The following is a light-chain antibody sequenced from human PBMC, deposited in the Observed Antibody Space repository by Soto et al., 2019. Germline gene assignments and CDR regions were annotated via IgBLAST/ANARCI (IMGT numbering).Light chain of an antibody. CDR3: QQYGSSSIT. J-gene: IGKJ5*01. CDR1: QSVTNN. V-gene: IGKV3-15*01. CDR2: GAS. Sequence: EIVMTQSPAPLSVSPGESATLSCRASQSVTNNLAWYQQKPGQAPRLLIYGASTRATGFPARFSGSGSGTDFTLTISRLEPEDFAVYYCQQYGSSSITFGQGTRLEI.